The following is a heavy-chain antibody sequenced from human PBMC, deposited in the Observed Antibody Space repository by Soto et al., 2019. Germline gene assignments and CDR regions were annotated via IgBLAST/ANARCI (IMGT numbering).Heavy chain of an antibody. CDR2: ISYDGSNK. D-gene: IGHD2-2*01. Sequence: QVQLVESGGGVVQPGRSLRLSCAASGFTFSSYGMHWVRQAPGKGLEWVAVISYDGSNKYYADSVKGRFTISRDNSKNTLYLQMNSLRAEDTAVYYCAPMSGVVVVPAARGGGYNWFDPWGQGTLVTVSS. CDR1: GFTFSSYG. V-gene: IGHV3-30*03. CDR3: APMSGVVVVPAARGGGYNWFDP. J-gene: IGHJ5*02.